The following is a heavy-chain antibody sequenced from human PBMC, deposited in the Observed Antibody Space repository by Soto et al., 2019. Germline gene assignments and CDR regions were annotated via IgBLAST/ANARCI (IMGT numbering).Heavy chain of an antibody. CDR1: GGTFSSYA. Sequence: SVKVSCKASGGTFSSYAISWVRQAPGQGLEWMGGIIPIFGTANYAQKFQGRVTITADKSTSTAYMELSSLRSEDTAVYYCARSAGSFGGGSYLGAWGQGTQVTVSS. D-gene: IGHD3-16*02. V-gene: IGHV1-69*06. J-gene: IGHJ5*02. CDR2: IIPIFGTA. CDR3: ARSAGSFGGGSYLGA.